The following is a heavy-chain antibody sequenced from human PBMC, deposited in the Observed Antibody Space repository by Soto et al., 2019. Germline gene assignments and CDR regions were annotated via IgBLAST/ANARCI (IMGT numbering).Heavy chain of an antibody. CDR1: GYTFTSYD. CDR3: AQADYSSSRPMN. D-gene: IGHD6-6*01. CDR2: MNPNGGNT. V-gene: IGHV1-8*01. Sequence: ASVKVSCKASGYTFTSYDINWVRQATGQGLEWMGWMNPNGGNTSYAQKFQGRVTMTSNTSTSTVYMELSSLRSEDTAVYYCAQADYSSSRPMNWGQGTLVTVSS. J-gene: IGHJ4*02.